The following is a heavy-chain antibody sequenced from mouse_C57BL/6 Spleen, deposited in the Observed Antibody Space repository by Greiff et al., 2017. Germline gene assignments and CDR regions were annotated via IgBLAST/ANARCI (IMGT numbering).Heavy chain of an antibody. V-gene: IGHV1-26*01. CDR2: INPNNGGT. D-gene: IGHD2-5*01. CDR3: EGDYSDSNSYWFAY. Sequence: EVQLQQSGPELVKPGASVKISCKASGYTFTDYYMNWVKQSHGKSLEWIGDINPNNGGTSYNQKFKGKATLTVDKSSSTAYMELRSLTSEDSAVYYCEGDYSDSNSYWFAYWGQGTPVTVSS. J-gene: IGHJ3*01. CDR1: GYTFTDYY.